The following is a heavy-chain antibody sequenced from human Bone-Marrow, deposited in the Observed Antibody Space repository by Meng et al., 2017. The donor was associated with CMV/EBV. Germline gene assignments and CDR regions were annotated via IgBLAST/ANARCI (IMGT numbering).Heavy chain of an antibody. V-gene: IGHV3-30*04. CDR3: AREYIVGATRRDYYYYGMDV. J-gene: IGHJ6*02. CDR2: ISYDGSNK. D-gene: IGHD1-26*01. Sequence: GESLKISCAASGVTFSSYAMHWVRQAPGKGLEWVAVISYDGSNKYYADSVKGRFTISRDNSKNTLYLQMNSLRAEDTAVYYCAREYIVGATRRDYYYYGMDVWGQGNTVTVAS. CDR1: GVTFSSYA.